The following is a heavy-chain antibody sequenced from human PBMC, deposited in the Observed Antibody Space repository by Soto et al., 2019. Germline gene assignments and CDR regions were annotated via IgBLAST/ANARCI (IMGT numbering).Heavy chain of an antibody. CDR1: GGTFSSYA. J-gene: IGHJ4*02. CDR2: IIPIFGTA. CDR3: ARDPSLWRSGSYLIDY. V-gene: IGHV1-69*13. Sequence: GASVKVSWKASGGTFSSYAISWVRQAPGQGLEWMGGIIPIFGTANYAQKFQGRVTITADESTSTAYMELSSLRSEDTAVYYCARDPSLWRSGSYLIDYSGQATLVTGSS. D-gene: IGHD3-22*01.